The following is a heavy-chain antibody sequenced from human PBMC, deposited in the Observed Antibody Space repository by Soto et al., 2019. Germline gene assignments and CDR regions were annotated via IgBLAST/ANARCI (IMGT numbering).Heavy chain of an antibody. CDR3: ARATIVRGAEFDY. V-gene: IGHV3-48*01. CDR2: ISSSSSTI. J-gene: IGHJ4*02. D-gene: IGHD3-10*01. CDR1: GFTFSSYS. Sequence: EVQLVESGGGLVQPGGSLRLSCAASGFTFSSYSMNWVRQAPGKGLEWVSYISSSSSTIYYADSVKGRFTISRDNAKNPLYLQMTRLRAEDTAVYYCARATIVRGAEFDYWGQGTLVTVSS.